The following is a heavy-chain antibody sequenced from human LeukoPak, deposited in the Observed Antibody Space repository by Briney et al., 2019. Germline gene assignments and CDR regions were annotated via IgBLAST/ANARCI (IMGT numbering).Heavy chain of an antibody. CDR1: GFIFSTYA. Sequence: GGSLRLSCAASGFIFSTYALSWVRQAPGKGLEWVSGISGTAGTTYYADSVKGRFTISRDDSKSTLYLQMNSLRAEDTAVYYCAKVPNYYDTTTSYGWGQGTLVTVSS. CDR2: ISGTAGTT. V-gene: IGHV3-23*01. J-gene: IGHJ4*02. D-gene: IGHD3-22*01. CDR3: AKVPNYYDTTTSYG.